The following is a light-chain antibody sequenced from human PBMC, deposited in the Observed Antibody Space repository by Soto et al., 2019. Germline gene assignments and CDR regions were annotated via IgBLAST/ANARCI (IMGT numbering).Light chain of an antibody. CDR2: ANI. Sequence: QSVLTQPPSVSGAPGQRVNISCAGSRSNIGAGNDVHWYQHLPGTAPQLLIYANINRPSGVPDRFSGSKSGTSASLAITGLQAEDEADYYCQSHDSSLSAYVFGTGTKVTVL. V-gene: IGLV1-40*01. J-gene: IGLJ1*01. CDR3: QSHDSSLSAYV. CDR1: RSNIGAGND.